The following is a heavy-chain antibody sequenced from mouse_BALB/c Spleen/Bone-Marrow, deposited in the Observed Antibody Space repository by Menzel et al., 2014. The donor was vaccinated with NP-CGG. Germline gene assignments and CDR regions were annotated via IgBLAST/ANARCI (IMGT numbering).Heavy chain of an antibody. V-gene: IGHV1S56*01. Sequence: QVQLQQSGPELVKPGASVRISCKASDYTFTSYYIHWVKQRPGQGLEWIGWIYPGNVNTKYNEKFKGKATLTAVKSSSTAYLQLSSLTSEDSAVYFCASGDYWGQGTTLTVSS. CDR2: IYPGNVNT. CDR3: ASGDY. J-gene: IGHJ2*01. CDR1: DYTFTSYY.